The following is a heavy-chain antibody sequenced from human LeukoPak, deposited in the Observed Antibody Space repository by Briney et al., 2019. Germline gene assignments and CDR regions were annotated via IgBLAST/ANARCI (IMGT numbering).Heavy chain of an antibody. D-gene: IGHD7-27*01. J-gene: IGHJ4*02. Sequence: PGGSLRLSCAASGFTFSSYAMHWVRQAPGKGLEWVAVISYDGSNKYYADSVKGRFTISRDNSKNTLYLQMNSLRAEDTAVYYCARYGDAPDYWGQGTLVTVSS. CDR2: ISYDGSNK. CDR3: ARYGDAPDY. CDR1: GFTFSSYA. V-gene: IGHV3-30-3*01.